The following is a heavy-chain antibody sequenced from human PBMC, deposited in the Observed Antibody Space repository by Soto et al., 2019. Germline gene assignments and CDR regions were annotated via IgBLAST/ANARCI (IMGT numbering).Heavy chain of an antibody. CDR3: ARDGKGAAYTHGPYYFDY. V-gene: IGHV3-48*02. CDR1: GFPFSFYS. Sequence: GGSLRLSCAASGFPFSFYSMNWVRQAPGKGLEWISYITSTSSAINYADSVRGRFTISRDNAMRSLFPHMNSLRDEDTAVYYCARDGKGAAYTHGPYYFDYWAQGALVTVSS. D-gene: IGHD1-1*01. J-gene: IGHJ4*02. CDR2: ITSTSSAI.